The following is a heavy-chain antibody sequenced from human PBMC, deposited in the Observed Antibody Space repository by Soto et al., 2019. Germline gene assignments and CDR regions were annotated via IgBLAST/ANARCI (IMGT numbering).Heavy chain of an antibody. CDR1: GGSFSGYY. CDR3: ARASGYSGYGYFDY. Sequence: QVQLQQWGAGLLKPSETLSLTCAVYGGSFSGYYWSWIRQPPGKGLEWIGEINHSGSTNYNPSLKSRVTISVDTSKNQFSRKLSSVTAADTAVYYCARASGYSGYGYFDYWGQGTLVTVSS. V-gene: IGHV4-34*01. CDR2: INHSGST. J-gene: IGHJ4*02. D-gene: IGHD5-12*01.